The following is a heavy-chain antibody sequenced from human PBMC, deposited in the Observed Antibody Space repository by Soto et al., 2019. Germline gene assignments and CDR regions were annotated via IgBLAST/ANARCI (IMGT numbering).Heavy chain of an antibody. J-gene: IGHJ4*02. Sequence: QVPLVESGGGVVQPGRSLRLSCAVSGFAFSSYTLHWVRQAPGKGLEWVALMTYDGNNEYYADSVRGRFTISRDNSKNMVYLQMNSLRAEDTAVYYCASRSVSGYSYGEGFDYWGQGTLVTVSS. CDR1: GFAFSSYT. CDR2: MTYDGNNE. CDR3: ASRSVSGYSYGEGFDY. V-gene: IGHV3-30-3*01. D-gene: IGHD5-18*01.